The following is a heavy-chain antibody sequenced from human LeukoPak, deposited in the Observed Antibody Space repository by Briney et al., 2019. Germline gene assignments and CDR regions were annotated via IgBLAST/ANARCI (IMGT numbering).Heavy chain of an antibody. Sequence: SVKVSCKASGGTFSSYAISWVRQAPGQGLEWMGGIIPIFGTANYAQKFQGRVTITTDESTSTAYMELSSLRSEDTAVYYCARGEFGVVIMPSDYWGQGTLVTVSS. CDR1: GGTFSSYA. CDR3: ARGEFGVVIMPSDY. CDR2: IIPIFGTA. J-gene: IGHJ4*02. D-gene: IGHD3-3*01. V-gene: IGHV1-69*05.